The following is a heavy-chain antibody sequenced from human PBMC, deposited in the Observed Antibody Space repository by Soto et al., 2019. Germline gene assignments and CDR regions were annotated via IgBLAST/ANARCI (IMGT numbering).Heavy chain of an antibody. CDR2: SYYGGST. CDR1: GGSITNNY. J-gene: IGHJ5*02. Sequence: SETLSLTCTVSGGSITNNYWSWIRQSPAKGLEWIGCSYYGGSTSYNPSLRSRVTISIDTSKTQFSLRLRSVTAADTAVYYCARRQNWNNLFDTWGQGTLVTVS. V-gene: IGHV4-59*08. CDR3: ARRQNWNNLFDT. D-gene: IGHD1-1*01.